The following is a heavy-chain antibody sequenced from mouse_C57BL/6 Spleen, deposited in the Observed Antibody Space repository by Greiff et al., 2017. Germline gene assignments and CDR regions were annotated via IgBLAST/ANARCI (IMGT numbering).Heavy chain of an antibody. Sequence: EVQLVESGPGLVKPSQSLSLTCSVTGYSITSGYYWNWIRQFPGNKLEWMGYISYDGSNNYNPSLKNRISITRDTSKNQFFLKLNSVTTEDTATYYCANYYGSSQFAYWGQGTLVTVSA. CDR1: GYSITSGYY. CDR2: ISYDGSN. J-gene: IGHJ3*01. V-gene: IGHV3-6*01. CDR3: ANYYGSSQFAY. D-gene: IGHD1-1*01.